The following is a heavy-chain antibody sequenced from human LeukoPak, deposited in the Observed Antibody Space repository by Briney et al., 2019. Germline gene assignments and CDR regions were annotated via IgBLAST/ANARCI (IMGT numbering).Heavy chain of an antibody. D-gene: IGHD3-22*01. Sequence: SETLSLTCTVSGGSISSYYWSWIRQPPGKGLEWIGYIYYSGSTNYNPSLKSRVTISVDTSKNQFSLKLSSVTAADTAVYYCARDHSSGYSCYFDLWGRGTLVTVPS. J-gene: IGHJ2*01. CDR3: ARDHSSGYSCYFDL. V-gene: IGHV4-59*01. CDR2: IYYSGST. CDR1: GGSISSYY.